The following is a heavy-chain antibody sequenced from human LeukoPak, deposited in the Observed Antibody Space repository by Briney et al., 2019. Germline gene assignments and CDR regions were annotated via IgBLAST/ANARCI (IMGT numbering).Heavy chain of an antibody. CDR3: ARGYWNFDN. CDR1: GFTFSDYY. Sequence: GGSLRLSCAASGFTFSDYYMSWVRQAPGKGLEWVANIKQDGDEKYYVDSVKGRFTISRDNAKNSLYLQMNSLRVEDTAVYYCARGYWNFDNWGQGTLVSVSS. V-gene: IGHV3-7*01. CDR2: IKQDGDEK. D-gene: IGHD1-1*01. J-gene: IGHJ4*02.